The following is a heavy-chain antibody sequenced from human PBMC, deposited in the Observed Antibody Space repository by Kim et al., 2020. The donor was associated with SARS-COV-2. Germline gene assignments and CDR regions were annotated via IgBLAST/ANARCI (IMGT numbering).Heavy chain of an antibody. Sequence: SETLSLTCTVSGGSISSGSYYWSWIRQPAGKGLEWIGRIYTSGSTNYNPSLKSRVTISVDTSKNQFSLKLSSVTAADTAVYYCAREVGRDTFYGDQLVNYFDYWGQGTLVTVSS. J-gene: IGHJ4*02. V-gene: IGHV4-61*02. CDR2: IYTSGST. CDR1: GGSISSGSYY. CDR3: AREVGRDTFYGDQLVNYFDY. D-gene: IGHD4-17*01.